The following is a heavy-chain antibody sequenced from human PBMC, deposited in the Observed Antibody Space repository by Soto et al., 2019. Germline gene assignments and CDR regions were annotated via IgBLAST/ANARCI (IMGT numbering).Heavy chain of an antibody. CDR2: IRSKANSYAT. J-gene: IGHJ4*02. CDR1: GFTFSGSA. D-gene: IGHD6-19*01. CDR3: TRHPNPRIAVAESVDY. Sequence: EVQLVESGGGLVQPGGSLKLSCAASGFTFSGSAMHWVRQASGKGLEWVGRIRSKANSYATAYAASVKGRFTISRDDSKNTANLQMNSLKTEDTAVYYCTRHPNPRIAVAESVDYWGQGTLVTVSS. V-gene: IGHV3-73*01.